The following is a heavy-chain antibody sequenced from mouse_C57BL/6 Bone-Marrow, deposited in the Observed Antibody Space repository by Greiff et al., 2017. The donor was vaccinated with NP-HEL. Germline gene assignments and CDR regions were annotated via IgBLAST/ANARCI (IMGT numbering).Heavy chain of an antibody. J-gene: IGHJ1*03. CDR2: LRSKSSNYAT. Sequence: EVMLVESGGGLVQPKGSLKLSCAASGFTFNTYAMHWVRQAPGKGLAWVARLRSKSSNYATYYADSVKDRFTISRDDSQSMLYLQMNNLKTEDTAMYYCVRDGGTWGTGTTVTVSS. D-gene: IGHD2-14*01. CDR1: GFTFNTYA. V-gene: IGHV10-3*01. CDR3: VRDGGT.